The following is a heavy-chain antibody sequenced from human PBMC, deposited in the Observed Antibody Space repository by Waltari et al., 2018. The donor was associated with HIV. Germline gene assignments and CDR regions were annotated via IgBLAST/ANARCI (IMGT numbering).Heavy chain of an antibody. D-gene: IGHD4-17*01. V-gene: IGHV4-34*02. CDR1: GGSSSGYF. Sequence: KQWCAGLLKPADTLSPTSAGSGGSSSGYFWTWIRPSQGKGLEWIGEVDHAGKTHNNPSLKGRITLSSDKSKNQFSLKLTSVTAADTAIYFCARAGRRHGDHWEYYLDFWGRGTQVIVSP. J-gene: IGHJ4*02. CDR3: ARAGRRHGDHWEYYLDF. CDR2: VDHAGKT.